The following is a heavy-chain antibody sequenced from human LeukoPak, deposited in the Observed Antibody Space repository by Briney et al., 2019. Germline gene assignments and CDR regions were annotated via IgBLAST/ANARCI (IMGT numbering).Heavy chain of an antibody. CDR1: GFTLSNFW. J-gene: IGHJ4*02. D-gene: IGHD3-22*01. CDR2: INQDGSQK. V-gene: IGHV3-7*03. Sequence: GGSLRLSCATSGFTLSNFWMSWVRQAPGRGLEWVADINQDGSQKYYRDSVKGRFTISRDNAKNSLYLEMNSLRAEDTAVCYCAKEGPYDSSGYYARPGSFDYWGQGTLVTVSS. CDR3: AKEGPYDSSGYYARPGSFDY.